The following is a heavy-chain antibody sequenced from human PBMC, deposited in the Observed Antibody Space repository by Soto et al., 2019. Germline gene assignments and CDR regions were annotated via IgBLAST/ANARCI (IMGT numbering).Heavy chain of an antibody. CDR3: ARGSSVAGTIFDY. D-gene: IGHD6-19*01. CDR2: IYGGDTT. CDR1: GFTVSTKY. V-gene: IGHV3-66*01. J-gene: IGHJ4*02. Sequence: EVQLVESGGDLVQPGGSLRLSCAASGFTVSTKYMSWVRQAPGKGLEWVSIIYGGDTTYYADSVKGRFTISRDNSMNTLFLQMNSLRAEDTAVYYCARGSSVAGTIFDYWGQGTLVTVSS.